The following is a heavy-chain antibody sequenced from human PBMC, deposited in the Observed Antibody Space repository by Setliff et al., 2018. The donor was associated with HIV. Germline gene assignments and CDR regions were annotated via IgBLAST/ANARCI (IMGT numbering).Heavy chain of an antibody. D-gene: IGHD1-26*01. V-gene: IGHV4-4*02. Sequence: SETLSLTCAVSGGSISSRNWWSWVRQPPGKGLEWIGEIYHSGSTNYNPSLKSRVNVSVDKSKNQFSLKLISVTAADTAVYYCARDRRYDYYLTAYFDSLGQGTVVTVSS. CDR1: GGSISSRNW. J-gene: IGHJ4*02. CDR3: ARDRRYDYYLTAYFDS. CDR2: IYHSGST.